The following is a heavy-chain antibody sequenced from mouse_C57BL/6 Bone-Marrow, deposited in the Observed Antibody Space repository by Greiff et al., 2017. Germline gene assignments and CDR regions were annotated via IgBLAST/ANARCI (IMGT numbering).Heavy chain of an antibody. V-gene: IGHV14-3*01. CDR3: ARYGNYEMDY. Sequence: EVQLQESVAELVRPGASVKLSCTASGFNFKNTYMHWVKQRPGQGLEWIGRIDPANGNTNYAPKFKGKDTITADTSSNTAYLQLSSLTSEDTAIYYCARYGNYEMDYWGQGTSVTVSS. J-gene: IGHJ4*01. CDR2: IDPANGNT. D-gene: IGHD2-1*01. CDR1: GFNFKNTY.